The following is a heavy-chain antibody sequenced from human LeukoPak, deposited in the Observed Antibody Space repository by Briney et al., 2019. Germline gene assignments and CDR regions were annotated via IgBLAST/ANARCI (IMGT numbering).Heavy chain of an antibody. Sequence: GGSLRLSCAASGFTFSSYAMSWVRRAPGKGLEWVSAISGSGGSTYYAASVKGRFTISRDNSKNTLYLQMNSLRAEDTAVYYCAKDGSVVVAATPDYWGQGTLVTVSS. V-gene: IGHV3-23*01. CDR1: GFTFSSYA. D-gene: IGHD2-15*01. CDR3: AKDGSVVVAATPDY. CDR2: ISGSGGST. J-gene: IGHJ4*02.